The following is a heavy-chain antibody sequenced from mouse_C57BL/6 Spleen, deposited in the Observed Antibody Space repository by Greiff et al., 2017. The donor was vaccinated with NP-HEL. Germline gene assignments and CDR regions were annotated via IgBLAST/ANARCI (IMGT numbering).Heavy chain of an antibody. J-gene: IGHJ1*03. D-gene: IGHD1-1*01. CDR2: ISSGGSYT. CDR1: GFTFSSYG. V-gene: IGHV5-6*01. CDR3: ASPYYYGSSWYFDV. Sequence: EVQVVESGGDLVKPGGSLKLSCAASGFTFSSYGMSWVRQTPDKRLEWVATISSGGSYTYYPDSVKGRFTISRDNAKNTLYLQMSSLKSEDTAMYYCASPYYYGSSWYFDVWGTGTTVTVSS.